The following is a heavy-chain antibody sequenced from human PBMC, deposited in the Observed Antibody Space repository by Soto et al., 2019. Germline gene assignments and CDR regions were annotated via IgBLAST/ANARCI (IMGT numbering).Heavy chain of an antibody. V-gene: IGHV3-23*01. Sequence: PGGSLRLSFAVSGLSFKSYAMRWVRQAPGKGLEWVSAISGRGGSTYYADSVNARFTIPRDNSKNTLSLQMIRLRAEDTAVYYCAKGGGGFLEGYLVYGGQGTLVTVSS. CDR1: GLSFKSYA. J-gene: IGHJ4*02. D-gene: IGHD3-3*01. CDR2: ISGRGGST. CDR3: AKGGGGFLEGYLVY.